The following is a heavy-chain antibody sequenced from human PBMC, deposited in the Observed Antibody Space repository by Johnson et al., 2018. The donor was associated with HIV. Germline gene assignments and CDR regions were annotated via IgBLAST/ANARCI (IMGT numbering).Heavy chain of an antibody. V-gene: IGHV3-66*01. CDR1: GFTVSSYY. J-gene: IGHJ3*02. CDR3: ARAGVGAGAFDI. D-gene: IGHD1-26*01. CDR2: LFSGGTT. Sequence: VQLVESGGGLIQPGGSLRLSCAASGFTVSSYYMSWVRQAPGKGLEWVSVLFSGGTTYYADSVKGRFTISRDNSKNTLYLQMNSLRAGDTAVYYCARAGVGAGAFDIWGQGTMVTVSS.